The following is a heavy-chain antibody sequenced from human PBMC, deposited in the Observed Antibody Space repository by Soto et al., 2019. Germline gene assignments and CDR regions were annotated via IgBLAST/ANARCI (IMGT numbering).Heavy chain of an antibody. CDR3: ASSPFRQQLPPFDY. J-gene: IGHJ4*02. Sequence: VASVKVSCKGSGYSFTSYWIGWVRQMPGKGLEWMGIIYPGDSDTRYSPSFQGQVTISADKSISTAYLQWSSLKASDTAMYYCASSPFRQQLPPFDYWGQGTLVTVSS. V-gene: IGHV5-51*01. D-gene: IGHD6-13*01. CDR2: IYPGDSDT. CDR1: GYSFTSYW.